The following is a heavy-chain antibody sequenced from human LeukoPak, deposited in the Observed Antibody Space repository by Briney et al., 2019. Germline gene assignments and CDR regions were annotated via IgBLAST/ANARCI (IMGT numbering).Heavy chain of an antibody. V-gene: IGHV3-30-3*01. D-gene: IGHD6-6*01. J-gene: IGHJ4*02. Sequence: PGGSLRLSCAASGFTFSIYGMHWVRQAPGKGLEWVAFISSDGNNRDYADSVKDRFTISRDNSKNTLYLQMNSLRDDDTAVFYCDPLDSSSHVWGQGTLVTVSS. CDR2: ISSDGNNR. CDR3: DPLDSSSHV. CDR1: GFTFSIYG.